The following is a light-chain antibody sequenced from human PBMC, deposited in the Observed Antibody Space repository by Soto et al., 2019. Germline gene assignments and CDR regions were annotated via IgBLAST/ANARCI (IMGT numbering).Light chain of an antibody. V-gene: IGLV2-8*01. CDR2: EVS. CDR1: SSDVGGYNY. Sequence: QSALTQPPSASGSPGQSVTISCTGTSSDVGGYNYVSWYQQYPGKAPKLMIYEVSKRPSGVPDRFSGSKSGNTASLTVSGLQAEDEADYYCSSYAGSSVVFGGGTKLTVL. CDR3: SSYAGSSVV. J-gene: IGLJ2*01.